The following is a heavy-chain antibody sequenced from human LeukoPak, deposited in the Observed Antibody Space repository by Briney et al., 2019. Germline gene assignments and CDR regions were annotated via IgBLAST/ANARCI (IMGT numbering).Heavy chain of an antibody. D-gene: IGHD3-22*01. CDR1: GFTFSSYA. CDR3: ARESPSGSDAFDF. CDR2: ISGSGGST. J-gene: IGHJ3*01. V-gene: IGHV3-23*01. Sequence: GGSLRLSCAASGFTFSSYAMSWVRQAPGKGLEWVSAISGSGGSTYYADSVKGRFTFSRDNAKNTLYLQMNSLKAEDTAVYYCARESPSGSDAFDFWGQGTMVTVSS.